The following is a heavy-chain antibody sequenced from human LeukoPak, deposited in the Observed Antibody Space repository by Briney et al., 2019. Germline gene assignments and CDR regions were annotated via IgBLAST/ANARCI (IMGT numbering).Heavy chain of an antibody. CDR3: VRDAFFGVVIRYYYYMDV. Sequence: SETLSLTCTVSGGSISSGSYYWSWIRQPAGKGLEWIGRIYTSGSTNCNPSLKSRATISVDTSKNQISLKLSSVTAADTAVYYCVRDAFFGVVIRYYYYMDVWGKGTTVTVSS. CDR2: IYTSGST. D-gene: IGHD3-3*01. CDR1: GGSISSGSYY. V-gene: IGHV4-61*02. J-gene: IGHJ6*03.